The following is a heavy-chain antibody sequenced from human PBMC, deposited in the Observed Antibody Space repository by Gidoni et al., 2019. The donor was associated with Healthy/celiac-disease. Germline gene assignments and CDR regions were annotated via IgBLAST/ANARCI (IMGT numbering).Heavy chain of an antibody. Sequence: QVQLVESGGGVVQPGRSLRPSCSASGFTFSSYGLHWVRQAPGKGLEWVAVIWYDGSNKYYADSVKGRFTISRDNSKNTLYLQMNSLRAEDTAVYYCASSRGRGRYFDWFAENYYGMDVWGQGTTVTVSS. CDR1: GFTFSSYG. D-gene: IGHD3-9*01. V-gene: IGHV3-33*01. CDR3: ASSRGRGRYFDWFAENYYGMDV. CDR2: IWYDGSNK. J-gene: IGHJ6*02.